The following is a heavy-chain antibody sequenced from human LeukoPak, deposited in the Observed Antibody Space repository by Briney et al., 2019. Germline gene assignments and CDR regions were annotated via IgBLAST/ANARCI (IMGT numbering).Heavy chain of an antibody. V-gene: IGHV4-34*01. CDR1: GGSFSGYY. D-gene: IGHD2-2*01. CDR2: INHSGST. CDR3: ASHRARYCSSTSCPRPFDY. J-gene: IGHJ4*02. Sequence: SETLSLTCAVYGGSFSGYYWSWIRQPPGKGLEWIGEINHSGSTNYNPSLKSRVTISVDTSKNQFSLKLSSVTAADTAVYYCASHRARYCSSTSCPRPFDYRGQGTLVTVSS.